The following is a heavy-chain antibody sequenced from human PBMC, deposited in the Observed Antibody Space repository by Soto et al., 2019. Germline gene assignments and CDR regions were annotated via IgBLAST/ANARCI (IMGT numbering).Heavy chain of an antibody. Sequence: GSLRLSCSASGFTFSSYAMHWVRQAPGKGLEYVSAISSNGGSTYYADSVKGRFTISRDNSKNTLYLQMSSLRAEDTAVYYCVKGYVDCGGDCYTHNFDYWGQGTLVTVSS. CDR1: GFTFSSYA. D-gene: IGHD2-21*02. CDR2: ISSNGGST. J-gene: IGHJ4*02. CDR3: VKGYVDCGGDCYTHNFDY. V-gene: IGHV3-64D*08.